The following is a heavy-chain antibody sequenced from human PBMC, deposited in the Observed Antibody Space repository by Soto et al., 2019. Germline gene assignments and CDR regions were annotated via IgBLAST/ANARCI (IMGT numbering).Heavy chain of an antibody. CDR3: AIDMQWGGMTTVQCFDS. Sequence: EMQLVESGGGLVQPGRSLRLSCVGSGFIADDYAMHWVPQPPGKGLEWVSGIRSNSDTINYADSVKGRFTISRYNAKNTRSLQINRLRSEETVFYYCAIDMQWGGMTTVQCFDSWGQGTLVTVSS. CDR1: GFIADDYA. D-gene: IGHD4-17*01. V-gene: IGHV3-9*02. J-gene: IGHJ5*01. CDR2: IRSNSDTI.